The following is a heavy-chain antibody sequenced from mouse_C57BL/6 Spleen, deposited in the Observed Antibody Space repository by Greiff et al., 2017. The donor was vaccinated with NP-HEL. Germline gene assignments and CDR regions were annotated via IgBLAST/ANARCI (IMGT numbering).Heavy chain of an antibody. CDR1: GFTFSSYA. CDR2: ISDGGSYT. CDR3: AREYYGYDGDAYYFDY. Sequence: EVKVVESGGGLVKPGGSLKLSCAASGFTFSSYAMSWVRQTPEKRLEWVATISDGGSYTYYPDNVKGRFTISRDNAKNNLYLQMSHLKSEDTAMYYCAREYYGYDGDAYYFDYWGQGTTLTVSS. D-gene: IGHD2-2*01. V-gene: IGHV5-4*01. J-gene: IGHJ2*01.